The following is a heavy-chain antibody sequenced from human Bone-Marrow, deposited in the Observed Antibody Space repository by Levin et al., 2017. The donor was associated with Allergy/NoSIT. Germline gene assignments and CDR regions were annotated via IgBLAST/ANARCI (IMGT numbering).Heavy chain of an antibody. Sequence: GESLKISCAASGFTFENFDMKWVRQTPGKGLEWVAFISLAGSYIYYADSVKGRFTISRDNGQNSLFLQMNSLRVDDTGVYYCAREMYGSGSYASDSWGQGTQVTVSS. CDR1: GFTFENFD. CDR2: ISLAGSYI. CDR3: AREMYGSGSYASDS. J-gene: IGHJ4*02. V-gene: IGHV3-21*06. D-gene: IGHD3-10*01.